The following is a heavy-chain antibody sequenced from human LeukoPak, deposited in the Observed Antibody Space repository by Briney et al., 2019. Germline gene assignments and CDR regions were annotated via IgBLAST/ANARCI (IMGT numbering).Heavy chain of an antibody. CDR3: ARGGQQLGEFDC. CDR1: GFTFSSYG. CDR2: IGTAGDT. Sequence: AGGSLILSCAASGFTFSSYGMHWVRQATGKGLEWVSAIGTAGDTYYPGSVKGRFTISRENAKNSLYLQMNSLRAGDTAVYYCARGGQQLGEFDCWGQGTLVTVSS. V-gene: IGHV3-13*01. D-gene: IGHD6-13*01. J-gene: IGHJ4*02.